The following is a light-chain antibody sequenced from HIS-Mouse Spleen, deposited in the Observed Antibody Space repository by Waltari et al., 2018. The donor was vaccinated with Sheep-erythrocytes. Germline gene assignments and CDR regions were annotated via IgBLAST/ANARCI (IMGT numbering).Light chain of an antibody. CDR3: QKYNSAPFT. V-gene: IGKV1-27*01. J-gene: IGKJ3*01. CDR2: AAS. CDR1: QGIRNY. Sequence: DIQMTQSPSSLSASVGDRVTITCRANQGIRNYLAWYQQKPGKVPKLLINAASTLQSGVPSRFSGSGSGTDFTLPISNLQPEDVATYYCQKYNSAPFTFGPGTKVDIK.